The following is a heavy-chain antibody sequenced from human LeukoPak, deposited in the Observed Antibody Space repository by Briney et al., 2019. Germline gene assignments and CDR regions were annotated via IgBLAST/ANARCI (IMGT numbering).Heavy chain of an antibody. CDR3: ATIPLVAVAGKNKRWFDP. CDR1: GYTLRDSY. J-gene: IGHJ5*02. CDR2: CDPEYGKT. D-gene: IGHD6-19*01. V-gene: IGHV1-24*01. Sequence: ASVKVSCKVSGYTLRDSYMHWLRQAPGKGLEWMGGCDPEYGKTIYAQKFQGRVTMTEDTSTDTAYMDLSSLTSGDTAVYYCATIPLVAVAGKNKRWFDPWGQGTLVTVSS.